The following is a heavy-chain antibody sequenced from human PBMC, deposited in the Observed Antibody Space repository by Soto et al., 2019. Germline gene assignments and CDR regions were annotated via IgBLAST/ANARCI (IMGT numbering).Heavy chain of an antibody. V-gene: IGHV4-59*01. CDR1: GGSISSYY. CDR2: IYYSGST. Sequence: SETLSLTCTVSGGSISSYYWSWIRQPPGKGLEWIGYIYYSGSTNYNPSLKSRVTISVDTSKNQFSLKLSSVTAVDTAVYYCARDCVTMVRGVIIGSWFDPWGQGTLVTVSS. CDR3: ARDCVTMVRGVIIGSWFDP. D-gene: IGHD3-10*01. J-gene: IGHJ5*02.